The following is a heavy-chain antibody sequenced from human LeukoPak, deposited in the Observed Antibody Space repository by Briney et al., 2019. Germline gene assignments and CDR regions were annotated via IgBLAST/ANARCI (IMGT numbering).Heavy chain of an antibody. V-gene: IGHV5-51*01. CDR1: GYSFISYW. J-gene: IGHJ3*02. D-gene: IGHD1-26*01. CDR2: IHPGDSDT. Sequence: GESPKISCKGSGYSFISYWIGWVRQMPGKGLEWMGIIHPGDSDTRYSPSFQGQVTISADKSISTAYLQWSSLKASDTAMYYCARQYSGSYYDAFDIWGQGTMVTVSS. CDR3: ARQYSGSYYDAFDI.